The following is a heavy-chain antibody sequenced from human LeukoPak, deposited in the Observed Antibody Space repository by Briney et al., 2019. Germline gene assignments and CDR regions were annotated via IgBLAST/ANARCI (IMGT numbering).Heavy chain of an antibody. J-gene: IGHJ6*02. CDR3: AKAQGIVGARSDV. D-gene: IGHD1-26*01. V-gene: IGHV3-23*01. CDR1: GVTLSSYA. Sequence: PGGSLRLSCAASGVTLSSYAMSWARQAPGKGLEWVSGISSSGSGGNTYYADSVKGRFTISRDNSKNTLYLQMNSLRAEDTAVYYCAKAQGIVGARSDVWGQGTTVTVSS. CDR2: ISSSGSGGNT.